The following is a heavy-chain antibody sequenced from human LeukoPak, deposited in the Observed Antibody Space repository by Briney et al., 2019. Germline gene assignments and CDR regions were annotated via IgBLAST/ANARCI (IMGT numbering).Heavy chain of an antibody. CDR3: ARDGSGWSSDY. CDR2: MWNDGITG. D-gene: IGHD6-19*01. CDR1: GFTFREYG. J-gene: IGHJ4*02. Sequence: PGGSLRLSCVASGFTFREYGFHWVRQAPGKGLEWVVVMWNDGITGKYADSVRGRFSVSRDNSKNTVYLQMDSLRADDTSVYYCARDGSGWSSDYWGQGTLVTASS. V-gene: IGHV3-33*01.